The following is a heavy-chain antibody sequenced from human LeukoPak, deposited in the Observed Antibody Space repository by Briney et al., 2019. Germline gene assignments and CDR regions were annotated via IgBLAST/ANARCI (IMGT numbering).Heavy chain of an antibody. CDR2: IYYSGST. J-gene: IGHJ4*02. CDR1: GGSISSSSYY. Sequence: SETLSLTCTVSGGSISSSSYYWGWIRQPPGKGLEWIGSIYYSGSTYYNPSLKSRVTISVDTSKNQFSLKLSSVTAADTAVYYCARYLASSSWYGLDYWGQGTLVTVSS. CDR3: ARYLASSSWYGLDY. D-gene: IGHD6-13*01. V-gene: IGHV4-39*07.